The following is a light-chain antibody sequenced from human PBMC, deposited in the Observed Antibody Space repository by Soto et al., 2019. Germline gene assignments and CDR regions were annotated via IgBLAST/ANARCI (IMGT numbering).Light chain of an antibody. Sequence: IVLTQSPATLSLSPWERATLSCRASQSVSSYLAWYQQKPGQAPRLLIYDASNRATGIPARFSGSGSGTDFTLTISSLEPEDFAVYYCQQRSNWLTFGGGTKVDIK. CDR2: DAS. V-gene: IGKV3-11*01. CDR1: QSVSSY. CDR3: QQRSNWLT. J-gene: IGKJ4*01.